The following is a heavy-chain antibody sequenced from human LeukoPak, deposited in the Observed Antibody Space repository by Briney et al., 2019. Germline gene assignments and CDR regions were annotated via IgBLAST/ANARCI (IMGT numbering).Heavy chain of an antibody. J-gene: IGHJ4*02. CDR2: IYSGGST. D-gene: IGHD6-13*01. V-gene: IGHV3-66*01. Sequence: GGSLRLSCAASGFTVSSNYMSWVRQAPGKGLEWVSVIYSGGSTYYADSVKGRFTISRDNSKNTLYLQMNSLRAEDTAVYYRARGIAAAGTTRDYWGQGTLVTVSS. CDR3: ARGIAAAGTTRDY. CDR1: GFTVSSNY.